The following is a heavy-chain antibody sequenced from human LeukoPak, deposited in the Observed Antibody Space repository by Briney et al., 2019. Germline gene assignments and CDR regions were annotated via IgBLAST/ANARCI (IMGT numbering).Heavy chain of an antibody. J-gene: IGHJ4*02. CDR2: IIPIFGTA. D-gene: IGHD3-10*01. CDR1: GGTFSSYA. Sequence: SVKVSCKASGGTFSSYAISWVRQAPGQGLEWMGGIIPIFGTANYAQKFQGRVTITADKSTSTAYMELSSLRSEDTAVYYCAGKPTGGYYYGSGSYYRFWGQGTLVTVSS. V-gene: IGHV1-69*06. CDR3: AGKPTGGYYYGSGSYYRF.